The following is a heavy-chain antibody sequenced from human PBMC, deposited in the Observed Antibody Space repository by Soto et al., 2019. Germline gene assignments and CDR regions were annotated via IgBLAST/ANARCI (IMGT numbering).Heavy chain of an antibody. Sequence: PETLSLTCAVSGGSISSSNWWSWVRQPPGKGLEWIGEIYHSGSTNYNPSLKSRVNISVDKSKNQFSLTLSSVTAADTAVYYCARERVVVVPTDFWAPPHDAFDIWGQGTMVTVSS. CDR2: IYHSGST. D-gene: IGHD2-2*01. CDR1: GGSISSSNW. CDR3: ARERVVVVPTDFWAPPHDAFDI. V-gene: IGHV4-4*03. J-gene: IGHJ3*02.